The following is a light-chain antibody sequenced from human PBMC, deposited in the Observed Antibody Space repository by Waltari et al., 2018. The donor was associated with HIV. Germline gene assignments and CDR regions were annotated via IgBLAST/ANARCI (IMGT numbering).Light chain of an antibody. J-gene: IGLJ3*02. CDR3: SSFRAGNNPHWV. V-gene: IGLV2-8*01. CDR2: KVT. CDR1: SSDLRGNNY. Sequence: QSALTQPPSASGSPGQSVTIPSTGTSSDLRGNNYVPCSQQHPGKAPKLMIYKVTKRPSGVPDRFSGSKSGNTASLTVSGLQAEDEADYYCSSFRAGNNPHWVFGGGTKLTVL.